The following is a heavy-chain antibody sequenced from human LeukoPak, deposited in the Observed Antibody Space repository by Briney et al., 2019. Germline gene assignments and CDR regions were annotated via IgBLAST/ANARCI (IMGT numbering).Heavy chain of an antibody. J-gene: IGHJ4*02. Sequence: GGSLRLSCAASRFPFRSYWMHWVRQAPGKGLVWVARIDNDAYSSVYADSVKGRFTISRDNSKNTLYLQMNSLRAEDTAVYYCAKEALAAAGTTPDYWGQGTLVTVSS. CDR1: RFPFRSYW. V-gene: IGHV3-74*01. CDR2: IDNDAYSS. D-gene: IGHD6-13*01. CDR3: AKEALAAAGTTPDY.